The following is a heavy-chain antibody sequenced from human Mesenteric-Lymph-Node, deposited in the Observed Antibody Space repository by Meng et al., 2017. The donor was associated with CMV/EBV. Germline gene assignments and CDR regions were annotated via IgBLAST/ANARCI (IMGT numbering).Heavy chain of an antibody. CDR1: GFTFSSYG. CDR2: ISYDGSNK. J-gene: IGHJ6*02. Sequence: GGSLRLSCAASGFTFSSYGMHWVRQAPGKGLEWVAVISYDGSNKYYADSVKGRFTISRDNSKNTLYLQMNSLRAEETAVYYCARDFVAARPPYYYYGMDVWGQGTTVTVSS. V-gene: IGHV3-30*19. CDR3: ARDFVAARPPYYYYGMDV. D-gene: IGHD6-6*01.